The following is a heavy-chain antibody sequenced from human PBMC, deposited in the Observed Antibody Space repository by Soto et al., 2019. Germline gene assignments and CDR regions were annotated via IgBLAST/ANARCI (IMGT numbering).Heavy chain of an antibody. CDR1: GDSTYSGGSW. J-gene: IGHJ5*02. D-gene: IGHD3-3*01. CDR3: AGGYYDFPTSWFDP. CDR2: IYHSGAT. Sequence: PSETLSLTCAVSGDSTYSGGSWWSWVRQPPGKGLEWIGEIYHSGATNLNPSLESRVTMSVDKSKNQFSLNLRSVTAADTAVYYCAGGYYDFPTSWFDPWGQGTLVTVSS. V-gene: IGHV4-4*02.